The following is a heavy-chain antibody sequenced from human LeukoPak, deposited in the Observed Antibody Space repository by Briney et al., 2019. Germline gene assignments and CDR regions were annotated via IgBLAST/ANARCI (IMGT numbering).Heavy chain of an antibody. CDR2: IIPIFGTA. CDR3: ARDVHGDHGSGWFDP. CDR1: GGTFSSYA. Sequence: SVKVSCKASGGTFSSYAISWVRQAPGQGLEWMGRIIPIFGTANYAQKFQGRVTITTDESTSTAYMELSSLRSEDTAVYYCARDVHGDHGSGWFDPWGQGTLVSVSS. D-gene: IGHD2-21*02. J-gene: IGHJ5*02. V-gene: IGHV1-69*05.